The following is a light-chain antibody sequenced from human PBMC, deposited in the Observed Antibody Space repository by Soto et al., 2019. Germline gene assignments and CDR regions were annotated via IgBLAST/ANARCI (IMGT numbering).Light chain of an antibody. V-gene: IGLV4-69*01. Sequence: QLVLTQSPSASASLGASVKLTCTLSSGHSSYAIAWHQQQPEKGPRYLMKLNSDGSHSKGDGIPDRFSGSSSGAERYLTIASLQSEDDADYFYQAWGTGTVVFGGGTKLTVL. CDR2: LNSDGSH. J-gene: IGLJ2*01. CDR3: QAWGTGTVV. CDR1: SGHSSYA.